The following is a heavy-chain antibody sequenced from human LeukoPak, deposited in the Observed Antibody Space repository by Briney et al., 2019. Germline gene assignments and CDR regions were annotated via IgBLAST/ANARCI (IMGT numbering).Heavy chain of an antibody. V-gene: IGHV3-7*05. Sequence: GRSLTLSCAASGFSFSDSWMTWVRQTPGKVLQWVASTHQDAGEKQYLDSVRGRFTISRDNARNSLYLQMNSLRVEDTAVYYCASSKEHYCRYWGQGTPVTVSS. CDR2: THQDAGEK. CDR3: ASSKEHYCRY. J-gene: IGHJ4*02. CDR1: GFSFSDSW.